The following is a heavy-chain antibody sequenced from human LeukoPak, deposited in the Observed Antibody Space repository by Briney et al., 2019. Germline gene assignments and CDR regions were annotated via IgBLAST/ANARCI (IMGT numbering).Heavy chain of an antibody. CDR1: GGTFSSCS. V-gene: IGHV1-69*13. Sequence: GASVKVSCKASGGTFSSCSISWVRQAPGQGLEWMGGIIPIFGTANYAQKFQGRVTITADESTSTAYMELSSLRSEDTAVYYCARGSYYYDSSGYYYWGQGTLVTVSS. CDR3: ARGSYYYDSSGYYY. D-gene: IGHD3-22*01. J-gene: IGHJ4*02. CDR2: IIPIFGTA.